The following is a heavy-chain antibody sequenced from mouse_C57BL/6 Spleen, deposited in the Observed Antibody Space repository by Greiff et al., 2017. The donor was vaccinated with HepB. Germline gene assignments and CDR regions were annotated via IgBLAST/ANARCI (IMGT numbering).Heavy chain of an antibody. D-gene: IGHD1-1*01. Sequence: VQLQQSGPELVKPGASVKISCKASGCTFTDYYMNWVKQSHGKSLEWIGDINPNNGGTSYNQKFKGKATLTVDKSSSTAYMELRSLTSEDSAVYYCARSWGYYGSSYGYFDVWGTGTTVTVSS. CDR3: ARSWGYYGSSYGYFDV. CDR1: GCTFTDYY. J-gene: IGHJ1*03. V-gene: IGHV1-26*01. CDR2: INPNNGGT.